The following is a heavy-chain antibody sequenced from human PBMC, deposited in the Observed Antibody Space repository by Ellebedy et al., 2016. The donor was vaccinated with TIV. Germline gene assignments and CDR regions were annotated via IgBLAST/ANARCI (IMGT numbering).Heavy chain of an antibody. CDR1: GFTLSSYW. CDR3: ATIAAAREDY. V-gene: IGHV3-48*04. J-gene: IGHJ4*02. Sequence: GESLKISCAASGFTLSSYWMSWVRQAPGKGLEWVSYISSRSETKYYSDSVKGRFTISRDNAKNSLYLQMNSLRAEDTAVYYCATIAAAREDYWGQGTLVTVSS. CDR2: ISSRSETK. D-gene: IGHD6-25*01.